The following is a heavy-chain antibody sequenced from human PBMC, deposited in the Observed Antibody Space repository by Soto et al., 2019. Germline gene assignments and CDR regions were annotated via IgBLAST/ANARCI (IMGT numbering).Heavy chain of an antibody. CDR2: VWHDGSKE. V-gene: IGHV3-33*01. J-gene: IGHJ4*01. CDR1: GFTFSGHG. Sequence: QVQLVESGGGVVQPGRSLRLSCAASGFTFSGHGMHWVRQAPGKGLEWVAVVWHDGSKEYYADSVKGRFTISRDNSKNTLYLQMNSLRAEDTAVYSCSRGRGGDYWGTSGYDDYWGPGTLVHVSS. CDR3: SRGRGGDYWGTSGYDDY. D-gene: IGHD5-12*01.